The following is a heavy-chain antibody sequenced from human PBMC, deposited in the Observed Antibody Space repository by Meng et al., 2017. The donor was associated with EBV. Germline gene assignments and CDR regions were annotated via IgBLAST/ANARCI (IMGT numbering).Heavy chain of an antibody. Sequence: QVQLMTAWTTLKQPESTVKVSCMASGGAFSCYASTGVRQAPGQGLEGIRVIIPIFGPAQDEQKYEGRVTITEDDISSTAYLELTSCGSEDTAFYYCARAPDHSNDGPYYWGQGTLVTVSS. J-gene: IGHJ4*02. CDR2: IIPIFGPA. CDR3: ARAPDHSNDGPYY. V-gene: IGHV1-69*01. CDR1: GGAFSCYA. D-gene: IGHD1-1*01.